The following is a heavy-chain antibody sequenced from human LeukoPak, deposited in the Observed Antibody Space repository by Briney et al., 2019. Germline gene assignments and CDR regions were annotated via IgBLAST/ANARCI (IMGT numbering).Heavy chain of an antibody. V-gene: IGHV1-2*02. D-gene: IGHD3-10*01. CDR3: ARDGPAQMVDFDY. CDR2: IYPYTGAT. Sequence: GDSVKVSCKASGYTFSGTGWYLYWLRQAPGQGLERMGWIYPYTGATHYAQKFQGRVAMTRDTSISTAYMELSRLRPDDTAVYYCARDGPAQMVDFDYWGQGTLVTVSS. CDR1: GYTFSGTGWY. J-gene: IGHJ4*02.